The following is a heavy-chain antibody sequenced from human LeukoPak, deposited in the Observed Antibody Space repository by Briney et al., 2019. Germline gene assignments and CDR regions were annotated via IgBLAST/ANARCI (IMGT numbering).Heavy chain of an antibody. CDR3: ARDGDCSSTSCYSNWFDP. CDR1: GGSISSHY. V-gene: IGHV4-59*11. Sequence: SETLSLTCTVSGGSISSHYWSWIRQPPGKGLEWIGYIYYSGSTNYNPSLKSRVTISVDTSKNQFSLKLSSVTAADTAVYYCARDGDCSSTSCYSNWFDPWAREPWSPSPQ. D-gene: IGHD2-2*01. CDR2: IYYSGST. J-gene: IGHJ5*02.